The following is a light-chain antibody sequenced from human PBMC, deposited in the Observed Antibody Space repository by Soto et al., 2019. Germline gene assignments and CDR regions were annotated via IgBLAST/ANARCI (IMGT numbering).Light chain of an antibody. Sequence: QAVVTQPASVSGSPGQSITISCSGTSGDIGYYSFVSWFQQHPGKAPKLIIYEVSHRPSGVSDRFSASKSGDTASLTISGLQAEDEADYYCCSYSTSNTLVYVFGTGTKVTVL. CDR1: SGDIGYYSF. CDR3: CSYSTSNTLVYV. CDR2: EVS. J-gene: IGLJ1*01. V-gene: IGLV2-14*01.